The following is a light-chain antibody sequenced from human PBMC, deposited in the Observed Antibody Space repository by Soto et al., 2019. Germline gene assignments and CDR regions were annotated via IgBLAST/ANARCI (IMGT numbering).Light chain of an antibody. CDR1: QSVSSSY. CDR2: GAS. V-gene: IGKV3-20*01. CDR3: QQYGTSPIT. Sequence: IVLTPSPGTLSLSPGERATLSCRASQSVSSSYLAWYQQKPGQAPRLLIYGASSKATGIPDRFSGSGSGTDFTLTVSRLGPEDFAVYYCQQYGTSPITFGQGTRLEIK. J-gene: IGKJ5*01.